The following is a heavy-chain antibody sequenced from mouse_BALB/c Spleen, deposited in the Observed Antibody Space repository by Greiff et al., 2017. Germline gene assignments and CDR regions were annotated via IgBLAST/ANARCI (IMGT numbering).Heavy chain of an antibody. CDR2: IWSGGST. CDR1: GFSLTSYG. CDR3: ASLIDAVYAMDY. J-gene: IGHJ4*01. Sequence: QVQLKQSGPGLVQPSQSLSITCTASGFSLTSYGVHWVRQSPGKGLEWLGVIWSGGSTDYNAAFISRLSISKDNSKSQVFFKMNSLQANDTAIYYCASLIDAVYAMDYWGQGTSVTVSS. D-gene: IGHD1-1*01. V-gene: IGHV2-2*02.